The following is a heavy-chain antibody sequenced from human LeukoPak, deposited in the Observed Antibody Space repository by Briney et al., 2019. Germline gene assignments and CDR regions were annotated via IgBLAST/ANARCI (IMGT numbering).Heavy chain of an antibody. D-gene: IGHD5-18*01. Sequence: ASVKVSCKVSGYTLTELSMHWVQQAPGKGLEWMGGFDPEDGETIYAQKFQGRVTMTEDTSTDTAYMELSSLRSEDTAVYYCATQPNADSYGFFWGQGTLVTVSS. CDR3: ATQPNADSYGFF. CDR1: GYTLTELS. V-gene: IGHV1-24*01. CDR2: FDPEDGET. J-gene: IGHJ4*02.